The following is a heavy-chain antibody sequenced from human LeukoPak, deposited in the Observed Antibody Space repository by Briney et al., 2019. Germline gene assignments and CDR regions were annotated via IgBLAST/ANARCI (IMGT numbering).Heavy chain of an antibody. Sequence: GGSLRLSCAASGFTFRSYDMSWVRQAPGKGLEWVSTLSGSGDSTYYADSVKGRFTISRDNSKNTLFLQMNSMRAEDTALYYCARDSSGYSSGWYIWDYWGQGTLVTVSS. V-gene: IGHV3-23*01. J-gene: IGHJ4*02. CDR3: ARDSSGYSSGWYIWDY. CDR2: LSGSGDST. D-gene: IGHD6-19*01. CDR1: GFTFRSYD.